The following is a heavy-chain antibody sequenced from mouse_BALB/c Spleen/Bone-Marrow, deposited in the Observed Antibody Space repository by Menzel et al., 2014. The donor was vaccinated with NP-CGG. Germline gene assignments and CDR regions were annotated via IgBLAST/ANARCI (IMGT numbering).Heavy chain of an antibody. CDR3: ARGRGWYFDY. CDR2: IYPGDGDT. J-gene: IGHJ2*01. D-gene: IGHD2-3*01. V-gene: IGHV1-80*01. Sequence: VQRVESGAELVRPGSSVKISCEASGYAFSNYWMNWVKRRPGQGLEWIGQIYPGDGDTNYNGKFKGKATLTADKSSSTAYMQLSSLTSEDSAVYFCARGRGWYFDYWGQGTTLTVSS. CDR1: GYAFSNYW.